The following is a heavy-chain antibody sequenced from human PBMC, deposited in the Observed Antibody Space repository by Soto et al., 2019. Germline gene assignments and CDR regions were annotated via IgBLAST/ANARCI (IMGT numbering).Heavy chain of an antibody. D-gene: IGHD6-13*01. J-gene: IGHJ4*02. Sequence: SETLSLTCTVSGGSISSYYWSWIRQPPGKGLEWIGYMYYSGSTNYNPSLKSRVTISVDTSKNQFSLKLSSVTAADTAVYYCARARGRIAAAGTRFGELDYWGQGTLVTVLL. V-gene: IGHV4-59*01. CDR2: MYYSGST. CDR1: GGSISSYY. CDR3: ARARGRIAAAGTRFGELDY.